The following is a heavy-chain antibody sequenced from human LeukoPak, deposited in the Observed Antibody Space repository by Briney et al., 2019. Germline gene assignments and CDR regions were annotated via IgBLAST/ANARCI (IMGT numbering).Heavy chain of an antibody. Sequence: GGSLRLSCAASGFTFSSYSMNWVRQAPGKGLEWVSYISSRSSTIYYADSVKGRFTISRDNAKNSLYLQMNSLRAEDTAVYYCARDSGPSYYYDSSGYYPPGYWGQGTLVTVSS. J-gene: IGHJ4*02. CDR2: ISSRSSTI. CDR3: ARDSGPSYYYDSSGYYPPGY. V-gene: IGHV3-48*04. D-gene: IGHD3-22*01. CDR1: GFTFSSYS.